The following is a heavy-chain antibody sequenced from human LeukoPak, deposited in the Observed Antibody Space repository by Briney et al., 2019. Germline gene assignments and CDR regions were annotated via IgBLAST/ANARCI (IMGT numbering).Heavy chain of an antibody. J-gene: IGHJ4*02. V-gene: IGHV4-4*07. D-gene: IGHD6-6*01. CDR3: ARGGLAARPGYFDY. CDR1: GGSISSYY. Sequence: PSETLSLTCTVSGGSISSYYWSWIRQPAGKGLEWIGRIYTSGSTNYNPSLKSRVTISVDKSKNQFSLKLSSVTAADTAVYCCARGGLAARPGYFDYWGQGTLVTVSS. CDR2: IYTSGST.